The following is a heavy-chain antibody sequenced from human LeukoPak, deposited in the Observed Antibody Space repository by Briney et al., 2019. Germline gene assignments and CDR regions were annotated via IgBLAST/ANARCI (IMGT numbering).Heavy chain of an antibody. V-gene: IGHV1-69*05. D-gene: IGHD4-17*01. J-gene: IGHJ4*02. Sequence: ASVKVSCKASGGTFSSYAISWVRQAPGQGLEWMGGIIPIFGTANYAQKFQGRVTMTRDTSISTAYMELSRLRSDDTAVYYCARVSHYGDPFDYWGQGTLVTVSS. CDR3: ARVSHYGDPFDY. CDR2: IIPIFGTA. CDR1: GGTFSSYA.